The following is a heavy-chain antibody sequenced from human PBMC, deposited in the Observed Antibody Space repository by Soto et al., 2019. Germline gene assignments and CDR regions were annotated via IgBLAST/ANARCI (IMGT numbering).Heavy chain of an antibody. CDR3: AKVQGEASNTCDL. J-gene: IGHJ4*02. D-gene: IGHD3-10*01. Sequence: EVRLSDSGGGLVQPGGSLRLSCAASEFTFSRYAMIWVRQAPGKGLEWVSTIRGSGDSTFYADSVKGRFTVSRDNSENTLYLQMNSLRAEDTAFYYCAKVQGEASNTCDLWGQGTLVTVSS. CDR2: IRGSGDST. CDR1: EFTFSRYA. V-gene: IGHV3-23*01.